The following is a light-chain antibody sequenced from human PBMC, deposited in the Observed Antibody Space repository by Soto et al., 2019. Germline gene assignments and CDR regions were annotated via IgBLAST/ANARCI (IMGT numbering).Light chain of an antibody. V-gene: IGKV3-15*01. CDR2: GAS. CDR3: EQHYTSART. Sequence: IMSMQTPPTWVVSPGERDTLSCRAIKSVSSNLAWYQQKPGQAPRLLIYGASTRATGIPARFIGSESGTEFNLALRSLHSGGFAVSIYEQHYTSARTFGRGTKVDIK. J-gene: IGKJ1*01. CDR1: KSVSSN.